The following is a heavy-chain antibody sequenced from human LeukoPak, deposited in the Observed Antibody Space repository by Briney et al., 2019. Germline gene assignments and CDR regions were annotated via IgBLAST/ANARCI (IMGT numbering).Heavy chain of an antibody. CDR1: GFTFSSYE. V-gene: IGHV3-48*03. CDR2: INSRGRTI. Sequence: GGSLRLSCAASGFTFSSYEMNWVRQAPGKGLEWLSYINSRGRTIYYADSVKGRFTVSRDNAKNSLYLQMNSLRAEDTAVYYCAKDLVFGEAWGQGTLVTVSS. CDR3: AKDLVFGEA. J-gene: IGHJ5*02. D-gene: IGHD3-3*01.